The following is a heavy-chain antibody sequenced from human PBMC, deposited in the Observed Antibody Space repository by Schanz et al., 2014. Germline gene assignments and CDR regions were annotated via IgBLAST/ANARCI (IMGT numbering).Heavy chain of an antibody. D-gene: IGHD3-10*01. J-gene: IGHJ4*02. CDR2: IYASGAT. Sequence: EVQLVESGGGFVQPGGSLGLSCAASGFTVSSDHMSWVRQAPGKGLEWVSTIYASGATYYADSVKRRFTISRDISKNTQHPQETNLRAENTAIYDGARDGNYGDWRNYYRTPYYFDYWGQGTLVTVSS. CDR3: ARDGNYGDWRNYYRTPYYFDY. CDR1: GFTVSSDH. V-gene: IGHV3-66*01.